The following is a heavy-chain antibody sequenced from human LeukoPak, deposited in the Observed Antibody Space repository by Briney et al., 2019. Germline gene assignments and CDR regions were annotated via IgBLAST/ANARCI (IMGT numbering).Heavy chain of an antibody. V-gene: IGHV3-33*06. CDR3: AKDREGTTFDN. D-gene: IGHD1-7*01. CDR1: GFTFSSYG. CDR2: IWYDGSNK. Sequence: PGRSLRLSCAASGFTFSSYGMHWVRQAPGKGLEWVAVIWYDGSNKYYADSVKGRFTISRDNSKNTVYLQMNSLRAEDTAVYYCAKDREGTTFDNWGQGTLVTVSS. J-gene: IGHJ4*02.